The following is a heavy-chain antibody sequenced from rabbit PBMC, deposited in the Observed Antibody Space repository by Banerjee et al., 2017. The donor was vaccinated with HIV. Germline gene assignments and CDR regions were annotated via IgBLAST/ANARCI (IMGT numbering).Heavy chain of an antibody. Sequence: QEQLEESGGDLVKPGASLTLTCKASGFSFSSYYYMCWVRQAPGKGLEWNGCIGTVSGSTYYASWAKGRFTISKTSSTTVTLQMTSLTAADTATYFCARETGYAGGGYAFNLWGPGTLVTVS. CDR2: IGTVSGST. V-gene: IGHV1S45*01. CDR1: GFSFSSYYY. J-gene: IGHJ4*01. D-gene: IGHD8-1*01. CDR3: ARETGYAGGGYAFNL.